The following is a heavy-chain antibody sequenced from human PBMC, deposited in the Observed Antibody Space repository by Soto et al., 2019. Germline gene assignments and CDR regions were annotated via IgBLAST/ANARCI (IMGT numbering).Heavy chain of an antibody. CDR3: ARARSLDYYDSSGYYAWFDP. CDR1: GGTFSSYA. D-gene: IGHD3-22*01. J-gene: IGHJ5*02. V-gene: IGHV1-69*01. Sequence: QVQLVQSGAEVKKPGSSVKVSCKASGGTFSSYAISWVRQAPGQGLEWMGGIIPIFGTANYAQKFQGRVTITADESTRTAYMELSSLRSEDTAVYYCARARSLDYYDSSGYYAWFDPWGQGTLVTVSS. CDR2: IIPIFGTA.